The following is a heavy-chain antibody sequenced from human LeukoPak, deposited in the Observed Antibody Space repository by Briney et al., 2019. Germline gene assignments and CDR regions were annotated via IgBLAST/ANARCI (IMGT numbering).Heavy chain of an antibody. V-gene: IGHV3-15*01. Sequence: GGSLRLSCAASGFTVNNAWMSWVRQAPGKGLEWVGRIKSKTDGGTTDYAAPVKGRFTISRDDSKNTLYLQMNSLKTEDTAVYYCTTGRRLRFLEWQFDYWGQGTLVTVSS. CDR2: IKSKTDGGTT. J-gene: IGHJ4*02. D-gene: IGHD3-3*01. CDR1: GFTVNNAW. CDR3: TTGRRLRFLEWQFDY.